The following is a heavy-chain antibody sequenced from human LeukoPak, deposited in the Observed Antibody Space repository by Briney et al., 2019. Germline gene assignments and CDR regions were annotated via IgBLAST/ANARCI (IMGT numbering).Heavy chain of an antibody. CDR3: ARDPYSSGWYKDAFDI. D-gene: IGHD6-19*01. V-gene: IGHV3-30-3*01. J-gene: IGHJ3*02. CDR2: ISYDGSNK. CDR1: GFTFSSYA. Sequence: GGSLRLSCAASGFTFSSYAMHWVRQAPGKGLEWVAVISYDGSNKYYADSVKGRFTISRDNSKNTLYLRMNSLRAEDTAVYYCARDPYSSGWYKDAFDIWGQGTMVTVSS.